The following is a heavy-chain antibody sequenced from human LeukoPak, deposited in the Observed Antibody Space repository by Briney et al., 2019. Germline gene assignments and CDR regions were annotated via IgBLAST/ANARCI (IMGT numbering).Heavy chain of an antibody. V-gene: IGHV3-30*18. CDR2: IPYDGSNT. CDR3: AKDRTIFGVVDAFDI. D-gene: IGHD3-3*01. CDR1: GFSFSSYG. Sequence: PGRSLRLSCAASGFSFSSYGMHWVRQAPGKGLEWVAVIPYDGSNTYYADSVKGRFTISRDNSKNTLYLQMNSLRAEDTAVYYCAKDRTIFGVVDAFDIWGQGTMVTVSS. J-gene: IGHJ3*02.